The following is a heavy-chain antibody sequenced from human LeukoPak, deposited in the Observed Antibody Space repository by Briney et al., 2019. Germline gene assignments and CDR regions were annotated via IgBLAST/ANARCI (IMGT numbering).Heavy chain of an antibody. D-gene: IGHD6-19*01. V-gene: IGHV3-33*06. Sequence: GGSLRLSCVASGFTFTDHGLHWVRPAPGKGLEWVAVIWYDGTKEYYADSVKGRFTISRDNSKNTIYLQMNSLRVEDTAVYYCAKDPGGWSLDSWGQGTLVTVAS. CDR3: AKDPGGWSLDS. J-gene: IGHJ4*02. CDR1: GFTFTDHG. CDR2: IWYDGTKE.